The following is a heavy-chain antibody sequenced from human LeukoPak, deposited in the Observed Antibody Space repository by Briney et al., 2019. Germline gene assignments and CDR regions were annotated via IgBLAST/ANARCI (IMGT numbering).Heavy chain of an antibody. V-gene: IGHV1-69*05. Sequence: ASVKVSCKASGGTFSSYAISWVRQAPGQGLEWMGGIIPIFGTANYAQKFQGRVTITTDKYKSTAYMELSSLRSEDTAVYYCARGPEGYYYYYYMDVWGKGTTVTVSS. CDR3: ARGPEGYYYYYYMDV. CDR2: IIPIFGTA. J-gene: IGHJ6*03. CDR1: GGTFSSYA.